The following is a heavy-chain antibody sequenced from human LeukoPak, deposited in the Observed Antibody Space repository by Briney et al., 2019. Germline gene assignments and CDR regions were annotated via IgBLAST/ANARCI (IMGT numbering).Heavy chain of an antibody. CDR3: ARAWPQIVVVPAAIDY. V-gene: IGHV3-64*01. CDR1: GFTFSRYS. J-gene: IGHJ4*02. Sequence: GGSLRLSCAASGFTFSRYSMHWVRQAPGKGLEYVSAISSNGGSTYYANSVKGRFTISRDNSKNTLYLQMGSLRAEDTAVYYCARAWPQIVVVPAAIDYWGQGTLVTVSS. CDR2: ISSNGGST. D-gene: IGHD2-2*01.